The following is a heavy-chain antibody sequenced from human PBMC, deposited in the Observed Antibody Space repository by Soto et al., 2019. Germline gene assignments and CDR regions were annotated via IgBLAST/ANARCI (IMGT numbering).Heavy chain of an antibody. D-gene: IGHD5-12*01. CDR3: ARELSGSWYNWFDP. CDR1: GFSVSSNS. CDR2: IHSDVTT. Sequence: PRESLRLSCAASGFSVSSNSMSWVRQAPGKGLEWVSVIHSDVTTYYADSVKGRFIISRDNSKDTLYLQMNRLRAEDTAVYYCARELSGSWYNWFDPWGQGTLVTVSS. J-gene: IGHJ5*02. V-gene: IGHV3-53*01.